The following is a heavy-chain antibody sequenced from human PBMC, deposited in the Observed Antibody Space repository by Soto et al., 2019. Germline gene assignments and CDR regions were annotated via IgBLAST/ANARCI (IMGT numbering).Heavy chain of an antibody. V-gene: IGHV1-18*04. CDR2: ISAYNGNT. D-gene: IGHD3-3*01. CDR1: GYTFTSYG. Sequence: ASVKVSCKASGYTFTSYGISWVRQAPGQGPEWMGWISAYNGNTNYAQKLQGRVTMTTDTSTSTAYMELRSLRSDDTAVYYCARGGVRITIFGVVPGADAFVIWGQGTMVTVSS. CDR3: ARGGVRITIFGVVPGADAFVI. J-gene: IGHJ3*02.